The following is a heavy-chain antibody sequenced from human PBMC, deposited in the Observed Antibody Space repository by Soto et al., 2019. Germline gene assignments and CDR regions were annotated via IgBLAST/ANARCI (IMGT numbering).Heavy chain of an antibody. CDR1: GYSFTSYG. D-gene: IGHD5-18*01. V-gene: IGHV1-18*01. J-gene: IGHJ6*02. Sequence: ASVKVSCKASGYSFTSYGISWVRQAPGQGLEWMGWISTDNGNTDYAHNLQGRVTLTTDTSTSTAYMELWSLRSGDTAVYYCARDVPDTALFFYYYGMDVWGQGTTVTVSS. CDR3: ARDVPDTALFFYYYGMDV. CDR2: ISTDNGNT.